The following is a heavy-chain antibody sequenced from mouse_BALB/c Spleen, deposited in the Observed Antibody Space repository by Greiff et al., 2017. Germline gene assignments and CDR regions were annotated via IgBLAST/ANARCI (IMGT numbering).Heavy chain of an antibody. CDR2: ITNKANGYTI. Sequence: EVMLLESGGGLVQPGGSLRLSCATSVFTFTVYYMSWVRQPPGKALEWLGFITNKANGYTIEYSASVKGRFTISRENAQSILYLQMNTLRGEDSANYFCVRDVADWLAYWGQGSLGTVPA. CDR1: VFTFTVYY. J-gene: IGHJ3*01. CDR3: VRDVADWLAY. V-gene: IGHV7-3*02.